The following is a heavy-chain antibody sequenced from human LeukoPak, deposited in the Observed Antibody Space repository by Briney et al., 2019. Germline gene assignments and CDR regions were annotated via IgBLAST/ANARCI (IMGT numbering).Heavy chain of an antibody. V-gene: IGHV1-2*06. Sequence: EASVKVSCKASGYTFTGYYMHWVRQAPGQGLEWMGRINPNSGGTNYAQKFQGRVTMTRDTSISTAYMELSRLRSDDTAVYCCARDLRVGSDTRQYIDYWGQGTLVAVSS. J-gene: IGHJ4*02. D-gene: IGHD1-26*01. CDR1: GYTFTGYY. CDR2: INPNSGGT. CDR3: ARDLRVGSDTRQYIDY.